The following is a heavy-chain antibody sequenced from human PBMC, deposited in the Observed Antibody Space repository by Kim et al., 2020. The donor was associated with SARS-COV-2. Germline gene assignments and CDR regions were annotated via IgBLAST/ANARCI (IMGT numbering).Heavy chain of an antibody. V-gene: IGHV3-53*01. CDR3: ARDKGYYYYGMDV. J-gene: IGHJ6*02. D-gene: IGHD2-15*01. CDR1: GFTVSSNY. Sequence: GGSLRLSCAASGFTVSSNYMSWVRQAPGKGLEWVSVIYSGGSTYYADSVKGRFTISRDNSKNTLYLQMNSLRAEDTAVYYCARDKGYYYYGMDVWGQGTTVTVSS. CDR2: IYSGGST.